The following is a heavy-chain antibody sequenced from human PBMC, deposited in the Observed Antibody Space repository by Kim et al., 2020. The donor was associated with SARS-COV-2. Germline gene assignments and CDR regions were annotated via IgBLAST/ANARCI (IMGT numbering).Heavy chain of an antibody. CDR2: ISSSGSNI. Sequence: GGSLRLSCAASGFTFSDYYMSWIRQAPGKGLEWVSYISSSGSNIFYADSVKGRFTISRDNAKNSLYLQMNSLRAEDTAVYYCARAPGYSYEVYYYYGMDVWGQGTTVTVSS. CDR3: ARAPGYSYEVYYYYGMDV. CDR1: GFTFSDYY. J-gene: IGHJ6*02. D-gene: IGHD5-18*01. V-gene: IGHV3-11*01.